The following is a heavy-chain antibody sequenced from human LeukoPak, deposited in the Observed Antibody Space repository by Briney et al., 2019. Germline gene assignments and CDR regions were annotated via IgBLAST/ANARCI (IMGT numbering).Heavy chain of an antibody. Sequence: GGSLTLSCAASRFTFDDYAMHWVRQAAGKGLEWVSLISGDGGSTYYADSVKGRFTSSKDNSINSLYRQMNSLRTEDTALYYCAKDIGEWTQLTDAFDIWGQGTMVTVSS. CDR2: ISGDGGST. J-gene: IGHJ3*02. CDR3: AKDIGEWTQLTDAFDI. D-gene: IGHD5-18*01. CDR1: RFTFDDYA. V-gene: IGHV3-43*02.